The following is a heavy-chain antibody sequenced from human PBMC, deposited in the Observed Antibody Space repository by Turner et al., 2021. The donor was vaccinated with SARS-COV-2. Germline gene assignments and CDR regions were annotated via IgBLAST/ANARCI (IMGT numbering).Heavy chain of an antibody. CDR1: GFTFSSYA. CDR2: ISDSGGST. D-gene: IGHD3-10*02. CDR3: AKLFVYGASFDY. V-gene: IGHV3-23*01. Sequence: EVQLLESGGGLVQPGGSLSLSCAASGFTFSSYAMNWVRQAPGKGLEWVSAISDSGGSTYYADSVKGRFTISRDNSKNTLYLQMNSLRAEDTAVYYCAKLFVYGASFDYWGQGTLVTVSS. J-gene: IGHJ4*02.